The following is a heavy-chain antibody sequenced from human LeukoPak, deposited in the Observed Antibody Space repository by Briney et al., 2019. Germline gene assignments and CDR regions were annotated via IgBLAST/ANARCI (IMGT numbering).Heavy chain of an antibody. Sequence: PGGSLRLSCAASGFTFSNYAMNWVCQAPGKGLEWVSGISGSGGSPDYADSVKGRFTISRDISKSTVYLQMNSLRVEETAVYYCARDLRNAVGYGMDVWGQGTTVTVSS. V-gene: IGHV3-23*01. CDR1: GFTFSNYA. CDR3: ARDLRNAVGYGMDV. J-gene: IGHJ6*02. D-gene: IGHD6-19*01. CDR2: ISGSGGSP.